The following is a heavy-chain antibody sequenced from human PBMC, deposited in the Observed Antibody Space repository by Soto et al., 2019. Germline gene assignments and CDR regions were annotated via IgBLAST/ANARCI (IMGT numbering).Heavy chain of an antibody. D-gene: IGHD2-2*01. CDR2: INAGNGNT. CDR3: AFWYFISSSCYLAAFDI. CDR1: GYTFTSYA. J-gene: IGHJ3*02. V-gene: IGHV1-3*01. Sequence: GASVKLSCKASGYTFTSYAMHSVRQSPGQRLEWMGWINAGNGNTNYSQKFQDWVTMTRDTSISTAYMELSRLRSEDTAVYYCAFWYFISSSCYLAAFDIWGQGTMVTVSS.